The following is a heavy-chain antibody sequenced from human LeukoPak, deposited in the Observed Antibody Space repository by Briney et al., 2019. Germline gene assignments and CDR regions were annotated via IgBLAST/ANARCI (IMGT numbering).Heavy chain of an antibody. D-gene: IGHD3-22*01. J-gene: IGHJ4*02. CDR2: ISSSSSYI. CDR1: GFTFSSYS. CDR3: ARDVPADYYDSSGYSLDY. V-gene: IGHV3-21*01. Sequence: GGSLRLSCAASGFTFSSYSMNWVRQAPGKGLEWVSSISSSSSYIYYADSVKGRFTIPRDNAKNSLYLQMNSLRAEDTAVYYCARDVPADYYDSSGYSLDYWGQGTLVTVSS.